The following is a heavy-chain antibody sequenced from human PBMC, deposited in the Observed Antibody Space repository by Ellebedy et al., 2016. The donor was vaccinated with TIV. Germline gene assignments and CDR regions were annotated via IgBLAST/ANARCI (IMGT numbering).Heavy chain of an antibody. CDR3: ARGRPSSYYDFWSGYYITPFDY. CDR2: INPNSGGT. CDR1: GYTFTSYG. V-gene: IGHV1-2*04. J-gene: IGHJ4*02. Sequence: ASVKVSXXASGYTFTSYGISWVRQAPGQGLEWMGWINPNSGGTNYAQKFQGWVTMTRDTSISTAYMELSRLRSEDTAVYYCARGRPSSYYDFWSGYYITPFDYWGQGTLVTVSS. D-gene: IGHD3-3*01.